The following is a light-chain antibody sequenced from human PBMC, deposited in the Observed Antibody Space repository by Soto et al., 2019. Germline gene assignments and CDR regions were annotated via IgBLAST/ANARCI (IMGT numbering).Light chain of an antibody. CDR2: KVS. CDR3: MQATHYRPYT. J-gene: IGKJ2*01. V-gene: IGKV2-24*01. Sequence: DVVMTQTPLSSPVPLGQPASISCRSSQSLEHXXXNXXLNWLHQRPGQPPRLLIYKVSHRFSGVPDRFSGSGAGTDFTLKISRVEAEDVGIYYCMQATHYRPYTFGPGTKLEIK. CDR1: QSLEHXXXNXX.